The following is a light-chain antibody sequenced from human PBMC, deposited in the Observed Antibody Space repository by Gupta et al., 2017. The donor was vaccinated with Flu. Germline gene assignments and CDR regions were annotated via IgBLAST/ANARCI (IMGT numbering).Light chain of an antibody. J-gene: IGKJ1*01. CDR3: RQALQTPRT. CDR2: LGS. V-gene: IGKV2-28*01. Sequence: DIVMTQSPLSLPVTPGEPASISCRSSQSLLHSNGYNYLDWYLQKPGQSPQLLIYLGSNRDYGVPDRFSGSGSGTDFTLKISRVEAEDVGVYYCRQALQTPRTFGQGTKVEIK. CDR1: QSLLHSNGYNY.